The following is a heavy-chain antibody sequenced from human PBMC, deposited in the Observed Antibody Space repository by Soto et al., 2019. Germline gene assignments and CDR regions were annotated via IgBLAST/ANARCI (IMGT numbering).Heavy chain of an antibody. V-gene: IGHV1-69*13. CDR3: ARGCCMPSYYYYGMDV. Sequence: GASVKVSCKASGGTFSSYAISWVRQAPGQGLEWMGGIIPIFGTANYAQKFQGRVTITADESTSTAYMELSSLRSEDTAVYYCARGCCMPSYYYYGMDVWGQGTTVTVSS. J-gene: IGHJ6*02. CDR2: IIPIFGTA. D-gene: IGHD2-8*01. CDR1: GGTFSSYA.